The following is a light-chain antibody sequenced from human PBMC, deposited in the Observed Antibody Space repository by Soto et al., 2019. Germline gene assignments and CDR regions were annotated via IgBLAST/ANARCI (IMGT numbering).Light chain of an antibody. J-gene: IGKJ5*01. CDR1: QSVNSM. CDR2: GAS. V-gene: IGKV3-15*01. Sequence: EIVLTQSPATLSVSPGERATLSCRASQSVNSMLAWYQQKPGQAPRLLIYGASTRATGIPARFSGSGSGTEFTLTISSLQSEDFAVYYCQQYNNWPPGFGQGTRLEIK. CDR3: QQYNNWPPG.